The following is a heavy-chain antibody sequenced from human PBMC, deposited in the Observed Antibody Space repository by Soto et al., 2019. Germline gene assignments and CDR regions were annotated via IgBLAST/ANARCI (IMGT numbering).Heavy chain of an antibody. CDR1: GFTFSTYA. Sequence: GGSLRLSCAASGFTFSTYAMTWVRQAPGRGLEWVSTILHDETPFYTDSVKGRFTIYRDNVRGTLYLQMNGLRVEDAALYYCAKDLFPTSGHRFFFESWGQGSLVTVSS. CDR2: ILHDETP. CDR3: AKDLFPTSGHRFFFES. J-gene: IGHJ4*02. V-gene: IGHV3-23*01. D-gene: IGHD2-21*01.